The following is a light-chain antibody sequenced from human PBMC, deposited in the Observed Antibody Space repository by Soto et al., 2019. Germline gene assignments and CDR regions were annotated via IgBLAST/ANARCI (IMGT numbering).Light chain of an antibody. Sequence: DIQMTQSPSSLSAFVGDRVTITCRASQSISGYLNWYQQKPGKAPKLLIFATSSLQSGVPSRFSGSGSGTDFTLIISSLQREDFAIYCCQQSYSTLITFGQGTRLEIK. CDR3: QQSYSTLIT. CDR1: QSISGY. J-gene: IGKJ5*01. V-gene: IGKV1-39*01. CDR2: ATS.